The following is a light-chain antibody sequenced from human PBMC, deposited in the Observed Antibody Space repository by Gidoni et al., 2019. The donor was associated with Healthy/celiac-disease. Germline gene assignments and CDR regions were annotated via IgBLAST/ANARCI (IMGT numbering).Light chain of an antibody. CDR1: QSVSSN. V-gene: IGKV3-15*01. Sequence: EIVMTQTPATLSVSPGERATLSCSASQSVSSNLAWYQQKHGQAPRLLIYGASTRATGISASLSGSGSGTEFTLTLSSLHSADFAVYYCQQYTNWPQTFGQGTKLEIK. J-gene: IGKJ2*01. CDR3: QQYTNWPQT. CDR2: GAS.